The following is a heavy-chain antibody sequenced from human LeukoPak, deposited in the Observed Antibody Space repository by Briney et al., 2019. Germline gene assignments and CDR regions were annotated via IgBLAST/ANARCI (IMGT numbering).Heavy chain of an antibody. V-gene: IGHV4-38-2*02. CDR2: IYHSGGT. J-gene: IGHJ4*02. D-gene: IGHD6-13*01. Sequence: SETLSLTCTVSNYSITSGYYWGWIRQPPRKGLEWIGSIYHSGGTHYNPSLKSRVTISIDTSRNQFSLRLTSLTAADTAVYYCARVWVGYVAAAGYWGQGTLVTVSS. CDR3: ARVWVGYVAAAGY. CDR1: NYSITSGYY.